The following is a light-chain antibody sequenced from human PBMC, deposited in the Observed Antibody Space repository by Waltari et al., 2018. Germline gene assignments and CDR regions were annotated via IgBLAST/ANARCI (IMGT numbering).Light chain of an antibody. Sequence: QSVLTQPPSVSGAPGQRVTISCTGCSSNIGAGHDVHWYHQLPRTAPKLLIYDNSNRPSGVPDRFSGSKSGTSASLAITGLQAEDEADYYCQSYDSSLSGVVFGGGTKLTVL. CDR2: DNS. CDR1: SSNIGAGHD. J-gene: IGLJ2*01. V-gene: IGLV1-40*01. CDR3: QSYDSSLSGVV.